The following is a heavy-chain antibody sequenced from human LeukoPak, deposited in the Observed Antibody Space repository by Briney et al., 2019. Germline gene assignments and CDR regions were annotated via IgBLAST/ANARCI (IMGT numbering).Heavy chain of an antibody. D-gene: IGHD3-10*01. V-gene: IGHV1-2*02. Sequence: ASVTVSCKASGYTFIGNYLHWVRQTPGQGLEWMGWINPNNGATNSAQTFQDRVALTRDLSINTAFMKLSNLTSDDTAMYFCAWGGWPHPIDYWGRGTLVTVSS. CDR2: INPNNGAT. CDR1: GYTFIGNY. J-gene: IGHJ4*02. CDR3: AWGGWPHPIDY.